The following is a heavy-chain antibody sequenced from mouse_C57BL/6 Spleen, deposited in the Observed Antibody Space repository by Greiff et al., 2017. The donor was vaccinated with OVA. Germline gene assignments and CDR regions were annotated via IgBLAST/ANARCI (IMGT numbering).Heavy chain of an antibody. J-gene: IGHJ2*01. CDR3: TRRLGH. V-gene: IGHV1-15*01. CDR1: GYTFTDYE. D-gene: IGHD4-1*01. Sequence: VKLQESGAELVRPGASVTLSCKASGYTFTDYEMHWVKQTPVHGLEWIGAVDPETGGTAYNQKFKGKAILTADKSSSTAYMELRSLTSEDSAVYYCTRRLGHWGQGTTLTVSS. CDR2: VDPETGGT.